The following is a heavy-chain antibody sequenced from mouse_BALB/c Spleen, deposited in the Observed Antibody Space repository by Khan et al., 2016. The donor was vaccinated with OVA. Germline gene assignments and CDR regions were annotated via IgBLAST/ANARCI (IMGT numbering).Heavy chain of an antibody. CDR2: IYPVNGST. J-gene: IGHJ4*01. D-gene: IGHD4-1*01. CDR1: GYIFTSYW. Sequence: QVQLQQSGAELVRPGASVKLSCKTSGYIFTSYWIHWVRQRSGQGLEWIARIYPVNGSTYYNEKFKGKTTLTANKSSTTAYKKLSSLKSEDSAVYFCAREDWENYAMDYWGQGTSVTVSS. V-gene: IGHV1S132*01. CDR3: AREDWENYAMDY.